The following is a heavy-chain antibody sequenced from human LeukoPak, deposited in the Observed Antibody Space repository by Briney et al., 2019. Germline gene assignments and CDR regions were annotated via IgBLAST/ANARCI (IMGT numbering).Heavy chain of an antibody. CDR1: GLTFSSYW. D-gene: IGHD1-26*01. J-gene: IGHJ3*02. CDR3: ARGGSPPEALGDTFDI. Sequence: GGSLRLSCAASGLTFSSYWMSWVRQAPGKGLEWVANIKQDGSEKNYVDSVKGRFSISRDNAKNTLYLQMNSLRSEDTAVYYCARGGSPPEALGDTFDIWGQGTMVTVSS. CDR2: IKQDGSEK. V-gene: IGHV3-7*02.